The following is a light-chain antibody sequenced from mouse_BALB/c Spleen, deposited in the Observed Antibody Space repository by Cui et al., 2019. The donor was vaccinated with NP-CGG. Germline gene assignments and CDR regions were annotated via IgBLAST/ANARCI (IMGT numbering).Light chain of an antibody. CDR1: TGAVTTSNY. CDR3: ALWYSNHWV. Sequence: VVVTQESALTTSPGETVTLTCRSITGAVTTSNYANGVQEKPDHLFTGLIGGTNNRAPGVPARFSGSLIGDKAALTITGAQTEDEAIYFCALWYSNHWVFGGGTKLTVL. V-gene: IGLV1*01. CDR2: GTN. J-gene: IGLJ1*01.